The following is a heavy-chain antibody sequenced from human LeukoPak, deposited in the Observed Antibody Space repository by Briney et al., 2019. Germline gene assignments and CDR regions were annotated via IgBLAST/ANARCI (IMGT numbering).Heavy chain of an antibody. CDR1: GDSVSSYDAT. CDR3: ARVSSRAFDV. D-gene: IGHD6-6*01. CDR2: TYYRSKWGD. J-gene: IGHJ3*01. Sequence: SQTLSLTCAISGDSVSSYDATWNWLRQSPSRGLEWLGRTYYRSKWGDDYAVSVKSRITINPDTSKNQFSLHLNSVTPEDTAVYYCARVSSRAFDVWGQGTVVTVS. V-gene: IGHV6-1*01.